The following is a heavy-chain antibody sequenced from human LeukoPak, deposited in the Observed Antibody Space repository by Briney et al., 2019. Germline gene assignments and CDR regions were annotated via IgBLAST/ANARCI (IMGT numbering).Heavy chain of an antibody. J-gene: IGHJ4*02. V-gene: IGHV4-59*01. Sequence: SETLSLTCTVSGGSISSYYWSWIRQPPGRGLEWIGYIYYSGSTNYNPSLKSRVTISVDTSKNQFSLKLSSVTAADTAVYYCARGLEWLLYFDYWGQGTLVTVSS. D-gene: IGHD3-3*01. CDR3: ARGLEWLLYFDY. CDR1: GGSISSYY. CDR2: IYYSGST.